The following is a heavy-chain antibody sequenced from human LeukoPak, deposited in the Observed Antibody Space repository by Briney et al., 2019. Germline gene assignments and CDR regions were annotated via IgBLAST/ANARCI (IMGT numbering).Heavy chain of an antibody. J-gene: IGHJ4*02. V-gene: IGHV4-59*06. D-gene: IGHD6-19*01. CDR2: IYYSGST. CDR3: AREDKQWLVRGFDY. Sequence: PSETLSLTCTVSGGSISSYYWSWIRQHPGKGLEWIGYIYYSGSTYYNPSLKSRVTISVDTSKNQFSLKLSSVTAADTAVYYCAREDKQWLVRGFDYWGQGTLVTVSS. CDR1: GGSISSYY.